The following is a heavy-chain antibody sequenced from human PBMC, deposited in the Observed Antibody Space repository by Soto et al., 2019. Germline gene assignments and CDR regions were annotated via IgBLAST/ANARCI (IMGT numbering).Heavy chain of an antibody. J-gene: IGHJ4*02. Sequence: EVQLLESGGALVQPGGSLRLSCVVAGFRFSGNAMSWVRQAPGKGLEWVSSISGSGESTYYAGSVKGRFIVSRDNSKDRLYLQLNSLRAEHTALYYCATDLCGSGASCYHFDYWGQGTLVTVSS. CDR2: ISGSGEST. CDR3: ATDLCGSGASCYHFDY. V-gene: IGHV3-23*01. D-gene: IGHD2-15*01. CDR1: GFRFSGNA.